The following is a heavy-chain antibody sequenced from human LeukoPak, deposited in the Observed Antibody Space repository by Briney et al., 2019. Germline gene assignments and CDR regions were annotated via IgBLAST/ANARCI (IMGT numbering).Heavy chain of an antibody. CDR3: AKVMYYYDSSGAIDAFDI. CDR1: GFTFSSYA. J-gene: IGHJ3*02. D-gene: IGHD3-22*01. Sequence: GGSLRLSCAASGFTFSSYAMSWVRQAPGKGLEWVSAISGSGGSTYYADSVKGRFTISRDNSKNTLYLQMNSLRAEDTAVYYCAKVMYYYDSSGAIDAFDIWGQGTIVTVSS. V-gene: IGHV3-23*01. CDR2: ISGSGGST.